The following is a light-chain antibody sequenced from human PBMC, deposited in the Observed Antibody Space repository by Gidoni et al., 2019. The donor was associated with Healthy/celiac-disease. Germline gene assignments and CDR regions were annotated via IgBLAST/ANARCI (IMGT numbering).Light chain of an antibody. V-gene: IGKV3-15*01. CDR2: GAS. CDR1: QSVSSN. J-gene: IGKJ1*01. CDR3: QQYNNWPLWT. Sequence: EIVMTQSPATLSVSPGERAPLSCRASQSVSSNLAWYQQKPGQAPRLLIYGASTRATGSPARFSGSGSGTEFTLTISSLQSEDFAVYYCQQYNNWPLWTFGQGTKVEIK.